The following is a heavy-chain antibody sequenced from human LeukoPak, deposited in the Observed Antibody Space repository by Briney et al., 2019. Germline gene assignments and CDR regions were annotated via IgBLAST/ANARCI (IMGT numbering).Heavy chain of an antibody. J-gene: IGHJ4*02. CDR1: GFTFNTYW. V-gene: IGHV3-7*01. Sequence: GGSLRLSCAAPGFTFNTYWMSWVRQAPGKGLEWVANIKQDGSEKYYVDSEKGRFTISRDNAKNSLYLQMDSLRAEDTAVYYCARDKIVGATFFDYWGQGTLVTVSS. D-gene: IGHD1-26*01. CDR2: IKQDGSEK. CDR3: ARDKIVGATFFDY.